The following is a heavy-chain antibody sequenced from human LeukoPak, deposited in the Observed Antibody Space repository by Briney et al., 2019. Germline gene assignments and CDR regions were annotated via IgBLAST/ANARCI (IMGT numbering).Heavy chain of an antibody. J-gene: IGHJ6*03. V-gene: IGHV3-30*04. CDR1: GFTFSSYA. CDR3: AKDGIVIVAYYYMDV. CDR2: ISYDGINK. Sequence: GGSLRLSCAASGFTFSSYAMNWVHQAPGKGLEWVAIISYDGINKYYADSVKGRFTISRDNSKNTLYLQMNSLRAEDTAMYYCAKDGIVIVAYYYMDVWGKGTTVTISS. D-gene: IGHD3-22*01.